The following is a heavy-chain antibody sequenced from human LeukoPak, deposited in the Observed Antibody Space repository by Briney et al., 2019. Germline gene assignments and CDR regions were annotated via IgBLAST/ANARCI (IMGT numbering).Heavy chain of an antibody. Sequence: GGSLRLSCAASGFTVSSNCMSWVRQAPGKGLEWVAVISYDGSNKYYADSVKGRFTISRDNSKNTLYLQMNSLRAEDTAVYYCAKDPYSSGWYPLVFFFDYWGQGTLVTVSS. V-gene: IGHV3-30*18. J-gene: IGHJ4*02. CDR2: ISYDGSNK. CDR1: GFTVSSNC. D-gene: IGHD6-19*01. CDR3: AKDPYSSGWYPLVFFFDY.